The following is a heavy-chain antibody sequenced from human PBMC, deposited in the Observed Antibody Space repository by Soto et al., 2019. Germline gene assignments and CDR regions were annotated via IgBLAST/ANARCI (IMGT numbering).Heavy chain of an antibody. Sequence: GGSLRLSCAASGFTFSSYAMSWVRQAPGKGLEWVSAISGSGGSTYYADSVKGRFTISRDNSKNTLYLQMNSLRAEDTAVCYCAKRLTGYCSSTSCSYFDYWGQGTLVTVSS. V-gene: IGHV3-23*01. J-gene: IGHJ4*02. CDR3: AKRLTGYCSSTSCSYFDY. D-gene: IGHD2-2*01. CDR2: ISGSGGST. CDR1: GFTFSSYA.